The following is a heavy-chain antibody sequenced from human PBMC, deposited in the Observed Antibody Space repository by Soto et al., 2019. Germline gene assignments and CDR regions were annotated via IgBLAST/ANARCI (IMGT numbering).Heavy chain of an antibody. CDR3: AKPRAPYYAMDV. J-gene: IGHJ6*02. CDR1: GGPFNNYT. Sequence: QVQLVQSGAEVKKPGSSVKVSCKASGGPFNNYTINWMRQAPGQGLEWMGGIIPIFGKEHYAQKFQGRVTISADESTYKAYMELSSLTAEDTAVYYCAKPRAPYYAMDVWGQGTTVTVSS. CDR2: IIPIFGKE. V-gene: IGHV1-69*12.